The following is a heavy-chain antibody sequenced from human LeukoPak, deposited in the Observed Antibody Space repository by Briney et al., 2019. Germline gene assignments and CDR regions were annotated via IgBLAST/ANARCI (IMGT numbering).Heavy chain of an antibody. CDR2: IYYSGST. Sequence: SETLSLTCAVSGDSISSNNWWCWVRQPPGKGLEWIGEIYYSGSTTYNPSLKSRVTMSVDKSKNQVSLKLSSVTAADTALYYCARGSRYYYYMDVWGKGTTVTVSS. V-gene: IGHV4-4*02. J-gene: IGHJ6*03. CDR3: ARGSRYYYYMDV. CDR1: GDSISSNNW.